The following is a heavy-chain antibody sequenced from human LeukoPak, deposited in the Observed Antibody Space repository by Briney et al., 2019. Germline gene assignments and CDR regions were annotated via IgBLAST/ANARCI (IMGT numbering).Heavy chain of an antibody. Sequence: PSGTLSLTCAVSGGSISSSNWWSWVRQPPGKRLEWIGEIYHSGSTNYNPSLKSRVTISVDKSKNQFSLKLSSVTAEDTAVYYCAKALSLYYYYGMDVWGQGTTVTVSS. CDR3: AKALSLYYYYGMDV. V-gene: IGHV4-4*02. J-gene: IGHJ6*02. CDR2: IYHSGST. D-gene: IGHD5/OR15-5a*01. CDR1: GGSISSSNW.